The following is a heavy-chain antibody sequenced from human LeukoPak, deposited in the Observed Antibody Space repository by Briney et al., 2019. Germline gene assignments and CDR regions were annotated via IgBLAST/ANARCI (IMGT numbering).Heavy chain of an antibody. CDR1: GFTFSSYA. CDR3: ARVGYGGNLFVYY. CDR2: ISYDGSNK. Sequence: GGSLRLSCAASGFTFSSYAMHWVRQAPGKGLEWVAVISYDGSNKYYADSVKGRFTISRDNSKNTLYLQMNSLRADDTAMYYCARVGYGGNLFVYYWGQGTLVTVSS. J-gene: IGHJ4*02. D-gene: IGHD4-23*01. V-gene: IGHV3-30-3*01.